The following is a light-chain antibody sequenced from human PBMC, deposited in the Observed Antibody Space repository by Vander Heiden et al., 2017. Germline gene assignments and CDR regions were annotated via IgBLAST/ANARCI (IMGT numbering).Light chain of an antibody. Sequence: IVLTQSPLSLPVTPGEPASISCRSSQSLLHINGYNYLDWYLQKPGQSPQLLIYLGSNRASGVPERFSGSGSGTDFTLKISRVEAGDVGIYYCWQPLQTPGTFGQGTKVEIK. V-gene: IGKV2-28*01. CDR1: QSLLHINGYNY. CDR3: WQPLQTPGT. CDR2: LGS. J-gene: IGKJ1*01.